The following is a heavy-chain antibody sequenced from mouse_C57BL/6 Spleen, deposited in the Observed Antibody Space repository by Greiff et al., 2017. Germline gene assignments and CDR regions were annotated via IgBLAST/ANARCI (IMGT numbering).Heavy chain of an antibody. D-gene: IGHD1-1*01. CDR2: IYPRDGST. CDR3: ARSGYYGSSYYAMDY. J-gene: IGHJ4*01. Sequence: QVQLKESGPELVKPGASVKLSCKASGYTFTSYDINWVKQRTGQGLEWIGWIYPRDGSTKYNEKFKGKATLTVDKSSSTAYMELHSLTSEDSAVYFCARSGYYGSSYYAMDYWGQGTSVTVSS. V-gene: IGHV1-85*01. CDR1: GYTFTSYD.